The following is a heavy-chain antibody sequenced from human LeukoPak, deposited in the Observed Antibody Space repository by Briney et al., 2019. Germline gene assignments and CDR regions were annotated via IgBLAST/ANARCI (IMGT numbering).Heavy chain of an antibody. Sequence: SQTLSLTCAVSGGSISSGDYSWSWVRQPSGTGLEWIGNIYRSGSTYYNPSLKSRVTISVDRSKNQFSLRLSSVTAADTAVYYCARILGYSSSWYKNNWFDPWGQGTLVTVSS. V-gene: IGHV4-30-2*01. D-gene: IGHD6-13*01. CDR3: ARILGYSSSWYKNNWFDP. CDR1: GGSISSGDYS. CDR2: IYRSGST. J-gene: IGHJ5*02.